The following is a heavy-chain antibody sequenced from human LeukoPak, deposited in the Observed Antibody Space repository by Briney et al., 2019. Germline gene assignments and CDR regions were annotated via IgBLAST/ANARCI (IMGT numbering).Heavy chain of an antibody. J-gene: IGHJ4*02. Sequence: GGSLRLSCAASGFTFSNYWMSWVRRAPGKGLEWGANIKQDGSEPYYVDSVRGRFTISRDNANKSLYLQMNSLRDEDTAVYYCARDFWGAYRVDYFAYWGQGTLVTVSS. CDR1: GFTFSNYW. V-gene: IGHV3-7*01. CDR2: IKQDGSEP. CDR3: ARDFWGAYRVDYFAY. D-gene: IGHD3-3*01.